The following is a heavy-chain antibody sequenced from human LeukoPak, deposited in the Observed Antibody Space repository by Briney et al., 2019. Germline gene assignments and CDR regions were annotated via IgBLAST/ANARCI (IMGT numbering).Heavy chain of an antibody. D-gene: IGHD3-10*01. Sequence: SETLSLTCTVSGDSISSGSYYWTWIRQPAGKGLEWIGRIYISGSPNYNPSLRSRVTISVGTSKNQFSLRLTSVTAADTAVYYCARSKETFSGWFDPWGQGTLVTVSS. J-gene: IGHJ5*02. CDR1: GDSISSGSYY. CDR2: IYISGSP. CDR3: ARSKETFSGWFDP. V-gene: IGHV4-61*02.